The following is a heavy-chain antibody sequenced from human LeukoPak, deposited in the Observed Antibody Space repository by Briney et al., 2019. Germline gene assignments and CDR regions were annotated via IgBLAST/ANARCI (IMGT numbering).Heavy chain of an antibody. Sequence: PSETLSLTCTVSGGSISSYYWSWIRQPPGKGLEWIGYIYYSGSTNYNPSLKSRVTISVDTSKNQFSLKLSSVTAADTAVYYCARVLGISPRHWYFDLWGRGTLVTVSS. CDR1: GGSISSYY. D-gene: IGHD3-3*02. V-gene: IGHV4-59*12. CDR3: ARVLGISPRHWYFDL. CDR2: IYYSGST. J-gene: IGHJ2*01.